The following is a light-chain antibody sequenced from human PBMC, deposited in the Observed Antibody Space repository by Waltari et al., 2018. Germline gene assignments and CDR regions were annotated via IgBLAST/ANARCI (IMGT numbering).Light chain of an antibody. V-gene: IGLV2-14*03. CDR1: NSDVGAYNY. CDR3: SSYTGSTTDV. Sequence: QSALTQPASVSGSPGQSITISCTGTNSDVGAYNYVSWYQQFPGKAPKLLIYDVTNRPSGVSVRLSGSKSGTTASLTISGLQAEDEADYFCSSYTGSTTDVFGTGTKVTVL. CDR2: DVT. J-gene: IGLJ1*01.